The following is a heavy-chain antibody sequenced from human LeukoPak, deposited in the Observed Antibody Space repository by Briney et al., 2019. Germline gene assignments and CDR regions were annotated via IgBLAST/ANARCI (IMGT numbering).Heavy chain of an antibody. J-gene: IGHJ4*02. D-gene: IGHD5-18*01. Sequence: GSLRLSCAASGFTVSSNYMHWVRQAPGKGLEWVAVISYDGSNKYYADSVKGRFTISRDNSKNTLYLQMNSLRAEDTAVYYCARGRIQLWSTDYWGQGTLVTVSS. CDR1: GFTVSSNY. CDR2: ISYDGSNK. V-gene: IGHV3-30-3*01. CDR3: ARGRIQLWSTDY.